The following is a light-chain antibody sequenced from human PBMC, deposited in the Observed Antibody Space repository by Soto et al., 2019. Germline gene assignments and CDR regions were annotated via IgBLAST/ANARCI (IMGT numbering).Light chain of an antibody. CDR2: GAS. Sequence: EIVLTQSPGTLSLSPGERATLSCRASQSVSSSYLAWYQHKPGQAPRLLIYGASSRATGIPDRFSGSGSVTDFTLTISRLEPEDFAVYYCQQYDSSLFTFGPGTKVDIK. CDR1: QSVSSSY. CDR3: QQYDSSLFT. J-gene: IGKJ3*01. V-gene: IGKV3-20*01.